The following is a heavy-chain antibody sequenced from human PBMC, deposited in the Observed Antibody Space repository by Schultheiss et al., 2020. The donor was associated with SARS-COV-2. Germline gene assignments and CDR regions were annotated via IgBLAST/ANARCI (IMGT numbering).Heavy chain of an antibody. CDR3: AKGASHSRYYYYGLDV. CDR1: GFTFDEYA. J-gene: IGHJ6*02. V-gene: IGHV3-9*01. D-gene: IGHD6-13*01. Sequence: GGSLRLSCAASGFTFDEYAMHWVRQAPGKGLEWVSGISWNSGRIGYADSVKGRFTISRDNAKNSLYLQMNSLRVEDTALYYCAKGASHSRYYYYGLDVWGQGTTVTVSS. CDR2: ISWNSGRI.